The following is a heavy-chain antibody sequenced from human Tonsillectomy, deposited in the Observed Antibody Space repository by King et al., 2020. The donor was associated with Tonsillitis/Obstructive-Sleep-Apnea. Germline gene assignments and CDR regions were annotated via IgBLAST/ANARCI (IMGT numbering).Heavy chain of an antibody. Sequence: VQLVESGGGLVQPGGSLRLSCAASGFTFSRYWMDWVRQAPGKGLVWVSRINSDGNTKTYADSVKGRFTISRDNAKNTLYLQMNSLRAEDTAVYSCARGRGGNFYYCGQGTLVTVSS. CDR2: INSDGNTK. J-gene: IGHJ4*02. V-gene: IGHV3-74*01. D-gene: IGHD3-16*01. CDR1: GFTFSRYW. CDR3: ARGRGGNFYY.